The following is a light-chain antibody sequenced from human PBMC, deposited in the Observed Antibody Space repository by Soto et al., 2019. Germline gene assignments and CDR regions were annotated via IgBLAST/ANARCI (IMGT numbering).Light chain of an antibody. CDR3: AAWDDSLRKV. V-gene: IGLV1-47*01. CDR1: SSNIGSNY. CDR2: RNN. Sequence: QSVLTQPPSASGTPGQRVTISCSGSSSNIGSNYVYWYQQLPGTAPKLLIYRNNQRPSGVPDRFSGSKSGTSASLAISGLRSEDEADYYCAAWDDSLRKVFGGGTKVTVL. J-gene: IGLJ2*01.